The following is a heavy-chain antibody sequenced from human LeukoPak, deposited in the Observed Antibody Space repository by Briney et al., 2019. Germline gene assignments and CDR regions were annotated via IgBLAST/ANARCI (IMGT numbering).Heavy chain of an antibody. CDR2: ISSGSDTI. V-gene: IGHV3-48*02. Sequence: GGSLRLSCAAFGFTFSSYSMSWVRQAPGKGLEWVSYISSGSDTIYYADSVKGRFTISRDNAKNSLYLQMNSLRDEDTAVYYCARKYEQTWGQGTLVTVSS. CDR3: ARKYEQT. D-gene: IGHD2-2*01. J-gene: IGHJ4*02. CDR1: GFTFSSYS.